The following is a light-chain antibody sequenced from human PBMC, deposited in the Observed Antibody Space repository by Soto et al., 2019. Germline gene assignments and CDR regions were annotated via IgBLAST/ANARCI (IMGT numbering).Light chain of an antibody. J-gene: IGLJ1*01. CDR2: DVT. CDR3: VSLAGGTYV. Sequence: QSVLTQPPSASGSPGQSVTISGTGTSSDDGGYIFVSWYQQHPGKVPTLIIYDVTKRPSGVPDRFSGSKYGNTASLTVSGLQAEDEGYYYCVSLAGGTYVFGTGTKVTVL. CDR1: SSDDGGYIF. V-gene: IGLV2-8*01.